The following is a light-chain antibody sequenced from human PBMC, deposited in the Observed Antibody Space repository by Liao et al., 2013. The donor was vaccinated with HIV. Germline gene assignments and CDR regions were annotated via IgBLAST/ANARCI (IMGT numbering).Light chain of an antibody. CDR2: YDS. CDR3: QVWDSSSSDHPV. J-gene: IGLJ3*02. V-gene: IGLV3-21*04. CDR1: NIGSKS. Sequence: SYELTQPPSVSVPPGETARITCGGDNIGSKSVHWYQQKPGQAPVLVIYYDSDRPSGIPERFSGSNSGNTATLTISRVEAGDEADYYCQVWDSSSSDHPVFGGGTKLTVL.